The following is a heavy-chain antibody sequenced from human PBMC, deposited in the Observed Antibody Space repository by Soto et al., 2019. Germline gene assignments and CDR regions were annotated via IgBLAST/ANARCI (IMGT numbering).Heavy chain of an antibody. Sequence: GESLKISCKGSGYSFTSYWIGWVRQMPGKGLEWMGIIYPGDSDTRYSPSFQGQVTISADKSISTAYLQWSSLKASDTAMYYCASPRWEQQLPSTQIDAFDIWGQGTMVTVSS. CDR1: GYSFTSYW. CDR2: IYPGDSDT. V-gene: IGHV5-51*01. CDR3: ASPRWEQQLPSTQIDAFDI. J-gene: IGHJ3*02. D-gene: IGHD6-13*01.